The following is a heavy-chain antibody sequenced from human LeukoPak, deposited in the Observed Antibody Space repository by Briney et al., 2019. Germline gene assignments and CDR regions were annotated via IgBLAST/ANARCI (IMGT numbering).Heavy chain of an antibody. CDR3: AREGQWLGYYYYYGMDV. V-gene: IGHV1-69*04. D-gene: IGHD6-19*01. Sequence: ASVKVSCKASGGTFSSYAISWVRQAPGQGLEWMGRIIPILGIANYAQKFQGRVTITADKSTSTAYMELSSLRSEDTAVYYCAREGQWLGYYYYYGMDVWGQGTTVTVSS. J-gene: IGHJ6*02. CDR1: GGTFSSYA. CDR2: IIPILGIA.